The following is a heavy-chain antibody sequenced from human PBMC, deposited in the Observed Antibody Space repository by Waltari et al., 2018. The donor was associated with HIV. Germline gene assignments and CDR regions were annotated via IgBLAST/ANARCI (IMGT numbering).Heavy chain of an antibody. D-gene: IGHD3-16*01. CDR1: GFTFSSHG. J-gene: IGHJ6*02. Sequence: QVQLVESGGGVVQPGRSLRLSCAASGFTFSSHGMHWVRQAPGKGMEWVAVISYDGSNKYYADSVKGRFTISRDNSKNTLYLQMNSLRAEDTAVYYCAKDTHELRNYYGMDVWGQGTTVTVSS. V-gene: IGHV3-30*18. CDR3: AKDTHELRNYYGMDV. CDR2: ISYDGSNK.